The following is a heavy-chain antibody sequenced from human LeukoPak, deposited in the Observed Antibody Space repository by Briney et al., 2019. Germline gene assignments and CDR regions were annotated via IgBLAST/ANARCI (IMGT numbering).Heavy chain of an antibody. CDR1: GYTFTSYY. J-gene: IGHJ2*01. CDR2: INPSGGIT. D-gene: IGHD5-18*01. Sequence: ASVKVSCKASGYTFTSYYMHWVRQAPGQGLEWMGIINPSGGITSYAQKFQGRVTMTRDTSTSTVYMELSSLRSEDTAVYYCARDPGREYDVDTAMGSPPDWYFDLWGRGTLVTVSS. CDR3: ARDPGREYDVDTAMGSPPDWYFDL. V-gene: IGHV1-46*01.